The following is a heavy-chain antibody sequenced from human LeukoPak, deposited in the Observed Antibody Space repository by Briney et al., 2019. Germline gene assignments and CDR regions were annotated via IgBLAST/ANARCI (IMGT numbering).Heavy chain of an antibody. Sequence: GGSLRLSCAASGFRFNNYGIHWVRQVPGKGLEWVAVTWYDGSNKYYADSVRDRFTVSRDNSKNTVYLQMNSLRVEDTAVYYCVKDEVYLDSGGYPTPDTTLDYWGQGTLVTVSS. CDR3: VKDEVYLDSGGYPTPDTTLDY. CDR2: TWYDGSNK. V-gene: IGHV3-33*06. D-gene: IGHD3-22*01. J-gene: IGHJ4*02. CDR1: GFRFNNYG.